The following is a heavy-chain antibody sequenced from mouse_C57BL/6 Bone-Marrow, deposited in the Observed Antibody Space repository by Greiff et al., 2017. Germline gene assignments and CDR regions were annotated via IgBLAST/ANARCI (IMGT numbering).Heavy chain of an antibody. CDR1: GFNIKDDY. CDR2: IDPEDGDT. CDR3: TTVVHY. V-gene: IGHV14-4*01. D-gene: IGHD1-1*01. Sequence: EVKLQQSGAELVRPGASVKLSCTASGFNIKDDYMHWVKQRPEQGLEWIGWIDPEDGDTEYASKFQGKVTITGDTSYNTAYLQLSSLTSEDTAVYYCTTVVHYWGQGTTLTVSS. J-gene: IGHJ2*01.